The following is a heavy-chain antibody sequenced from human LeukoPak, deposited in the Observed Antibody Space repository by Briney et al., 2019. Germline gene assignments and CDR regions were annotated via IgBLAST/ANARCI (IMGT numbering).Heavy chain of an antibody. CDR3: ARVGRGGSYYVLAFDI. CDR2: INPNSGGT. J-gene: IGHJ3*02. CDR1: GYTFTSYY. Sequence: ASVKVSCKASGYTFTSYYMHWVRQAPGQGLEWMGWINPNSGGTNYAQKFQGRVTMTRDTSISTAYMELSRLRSDDTAVYYCARVGRGGSYYVLAFDIWGQGTMVTVSS. D-gene: IGHD1-26*01. V-gene: IGHV1-2*02.